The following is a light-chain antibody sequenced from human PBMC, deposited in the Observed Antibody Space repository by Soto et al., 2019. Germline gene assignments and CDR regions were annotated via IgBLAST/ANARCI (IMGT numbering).Light chain of an antibody. J-gene: IGLJ2*01. CDR3: CSYAGSDSYVI. CDR1: SSDVGAYNY. V-gene: IGLV2-11*01. CDR2: DVS. Sequence: QSVLTQPRSGSGSPGQSVTISCTGTSSDVGAYNYVSWYQHLPGKAPKFIIYDVSKRPSGVPDRFSGSKSGNTASLTISGLQAEDEAEYYCCSYAGSDSYVIFGGGIKLTVL.